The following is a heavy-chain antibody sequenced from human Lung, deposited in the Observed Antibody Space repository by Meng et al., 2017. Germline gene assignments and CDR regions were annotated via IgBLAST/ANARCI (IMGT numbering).Heavy chain of an antibody. V-gene: IGHV3-7*01. Sequence: GESLKISCVASGFSFTSYHMTWVRQAPGKGLEWVANINLDGSDKAYADSVKGRFTISRDNSQNSLYLQINSLRAEDTAVYYCARDPNHGDPGVRDFWGQGTLVTVSS. D-gene: IGHD4-17*01. J-gene: IGHJ4*02. CDR3: ARDPNHGDPGVRDF. CDR2: INLDGSDK. CDR1: GFSFTSYH.